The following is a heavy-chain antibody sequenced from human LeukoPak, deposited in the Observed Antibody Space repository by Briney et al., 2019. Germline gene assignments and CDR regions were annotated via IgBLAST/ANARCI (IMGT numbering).Heavy chain of an antibody. D-gene: IGHD3-22*01. V-gene: IGHV3-30-3*01. J-gene: IGHJ5*02. Sequence: GGSLRLSCAASGFTFSSYWMHWVRQAPGKGLEWVAVISYDGSNKYYADSVKGRFTISRDNSKNMLYLQMNSLRAEDTAVYYCARDPTGDSSGWNLNWFDPWGQGTLVTVSS. CDR1: GFTFSSYW. CDR2: ISYDGSNK. CDR3: ARDPTGDSSGWNLNWFDP.